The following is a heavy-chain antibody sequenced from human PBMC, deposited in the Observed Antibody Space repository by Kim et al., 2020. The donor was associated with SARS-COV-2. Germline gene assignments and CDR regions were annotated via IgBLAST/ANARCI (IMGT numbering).Heavy chain of an antibody. CDR2: ST. V-gene: IGHV4-39*01. Sequence: STYYKPSLRGGVTISVDTTKNQFSLKLSAVTAADTAVYYCARQRQGYFDYWGQGTLVTVSS. CDR3: ARQRQGYFDY. J-gene: IGHJ4*02.